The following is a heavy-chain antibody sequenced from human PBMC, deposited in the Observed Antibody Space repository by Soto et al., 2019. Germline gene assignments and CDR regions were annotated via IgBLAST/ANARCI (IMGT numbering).Heavy chain of an antibody. CDR3: ARQYYFGSGSYYNRPFEF. V-gene: IGHV4-39*01. J-gene: IGHJ4*02. Sequence: QLQLQESGPGLVKPSETLSLTCTVSGGSISSSSYYWGWIRQPPGKGLEWIGSIYYSGNTYYNPSLKSRVTISVDTAKNQFSLKLSSVTAADTAVYYCARQYYFGSGSYYNRPFEFWGQGTLVTVSS. CDR2: IYYSGNT. CDR1: GGSISSSSYY. D-gene: IGHD3-10*01.